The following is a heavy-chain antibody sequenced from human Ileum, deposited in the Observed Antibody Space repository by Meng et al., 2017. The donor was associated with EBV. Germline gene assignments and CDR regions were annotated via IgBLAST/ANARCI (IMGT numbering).Heavy chain of an antibody. D-gene: IGHD2-21*01. J-gene: IGHJ4*02. CDR1: GYTFISYG. CDR3: VRGGPVRFPWDF. Sequence: QVQLVQSGAEVKKPXXSVKVXCKSSGYTFISYGMNWVRQAPGQRLEWMGWLNTGNGDTKYSQKFQGRVTIDKDTSADTAYIELTSLTSEDTAVYYCVRGGPVRFPWDFWGQGTLVTVSS. CDR2: LNTGNGDT. V-gene: IGHV1-3*04.